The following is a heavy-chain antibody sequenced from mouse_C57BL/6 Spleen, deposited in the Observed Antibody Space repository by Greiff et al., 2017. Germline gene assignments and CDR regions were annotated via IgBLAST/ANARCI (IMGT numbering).Heavy chain of an antibody. CDR3: ARYWGGFDY. CDR2: IRNKANGYTT. V-gene: IGHV7-3*01. CDR1: GFTFTDYY. Sequence: EVMLVESGGGLVQPGGSLSLSCAASGFTFTDYYMSWVRQPPGKALEWLGFIRNKANGYTTEYSASVKGRFTISRDNSPSILYLQMDALRAEDSSTYYCARYWGGFDYWGQGTTLTVSS. J-gene: IGHJ2*01.